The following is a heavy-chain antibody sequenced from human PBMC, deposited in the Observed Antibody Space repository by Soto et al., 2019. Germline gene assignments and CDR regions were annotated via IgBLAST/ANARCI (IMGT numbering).Heavy chain of an antibody. Sequence: SETLSLTCTVSGGSISSYYWSWIRQPPGKVLEWIGYIYYSGSTNYNPSLKSRVTISVDTSKNQFSLKLSSVTAADTAVYYCARTAVAGNDAFDIWGQGTMVTVSS. J-gene: IGHJ3*02. CDR2: IYYSGST. V-gene: IGHV4-59*01. CDR3: ARTAVAGNDAFDI. D-gene: IGHD6-19*01. CDR1: GGSISSYY.